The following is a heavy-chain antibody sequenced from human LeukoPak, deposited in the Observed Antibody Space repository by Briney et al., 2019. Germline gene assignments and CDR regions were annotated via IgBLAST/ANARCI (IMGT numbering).Heavy chain of an antibody. CDR3: ARDLYSGSQPGDY. D-gene: IGHD1-26*01. V-gene: IGHV1-3*01. CDR2: INAGNGNT. Sequence: ASVKVSCKASGYTFTGYYMHWVRQAPGQRLEWMGWINAGNGNTKYSQKFQGRVTITRDTSASTAYMELSSLRSEDTAVYYCARDLYSGSQPGDYWGQGTLVTVSS. J-gene: IGHJ4*02. CDR1: GYTFTGYY.